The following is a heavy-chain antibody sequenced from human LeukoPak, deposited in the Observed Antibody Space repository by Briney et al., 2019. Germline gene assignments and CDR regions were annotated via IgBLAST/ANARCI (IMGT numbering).Heavy chain of an antibody. CDR1: GGSISSGGYS. J-gene: IGHJ4*02. V-gene: IGHV4-61*02. Sequence: SQTLSLTCAVSGGSISSGGYSWSWIRQPAGKGLKWIGRIYTSGSTNHNPSLKSRVTISVDTSKNQFSLKLSSVTAADTAVYYCARVRAGGTHDYWGQGTLVTVSS. CDR2: IYTSGST. CDR3: ARVRAGGTHDY. D-gene: IGHD3-16*01.